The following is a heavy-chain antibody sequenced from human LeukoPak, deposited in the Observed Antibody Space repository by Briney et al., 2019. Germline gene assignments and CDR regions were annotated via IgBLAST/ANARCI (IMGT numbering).Heavy chain of an antibody. J-gene: IGHJ4*02. CDR2: LYYSGST. CDR3: ARGIVGTTNVDF. V-gene: IGHV4-61*08. D-gene: IGHD1-26*01. Sequence: SSETLSLTCTVSGASVSGGYYWTWIRPPPGKGLEWIGYLYYSGSTNYNPSLKSRVTISVDWSKNQFSLKVTSLTAADTAVYYCARGIVGTTNVDFWGQGALVTVSS. CDR1: GASVSGGYY.